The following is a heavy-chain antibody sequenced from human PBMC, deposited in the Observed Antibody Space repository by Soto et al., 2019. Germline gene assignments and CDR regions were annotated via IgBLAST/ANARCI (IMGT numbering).Heavy chain of an antibody. CDR3: AKDPHGDYLLNWFDP. Sequence: GSLRLSCAASGFTVSSYAMTWVRQAPGKGLEWVSVISGSGGSTYYADSVKGRFTISRDNSKNTLYLQMNSLRAEDTAVYYCAKDPHGDYLLNWFDPWGQGTLVTVSS. D-gene: IGHD4-17*01. CDR1: GFTVSSYA. CDR2: ISGSGGST. V-gene: IGHV3-23*01. J-gene: IGHJ5*02.